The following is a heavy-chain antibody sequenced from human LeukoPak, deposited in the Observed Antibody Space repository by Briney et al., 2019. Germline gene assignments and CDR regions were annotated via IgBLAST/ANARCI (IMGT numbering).Heavy chain of an antibody. D-gene: IGHD3-10*01. CDR3: GRDNHGSVDY. Sequence: SGGSLRLSCAPSGLTFSTYWMIWVRQAPGKGLEYVSHMNADGSTTNYADSVKGRFTISRDNTKNTLYLQMDSLRAEDTAVYYGGRDNHGSVDYWGQGSLVTVSS. CDR2: MNADGSTT. CDR1: GLTFSTYW. J-gene: IGHJ4*02. V-gene: IGHV3-74*01.